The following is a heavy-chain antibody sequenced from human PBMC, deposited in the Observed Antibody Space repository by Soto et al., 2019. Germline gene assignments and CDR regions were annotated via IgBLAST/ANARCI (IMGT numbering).Heavy chain of an antibody. Sequence: ASVKVSCKASGYTFTGYYMHWVRQAPGQGLEWMGWINPNSGDTKYAQKFQGWVTMTRDTSISTAYMELRRLRSGDTAVYYCARAFVVPAAMSLSPWFDPWGQGTRVTVSS. CDR1: GYTFTGYY. CDR3: ARAFVVPAAMSLSPWFDP. D-gene: IGHD2-2*01. CDR2: INPNSGDT. J-gene: IGHJ5*02. V-gene: IGHV1-2*04.